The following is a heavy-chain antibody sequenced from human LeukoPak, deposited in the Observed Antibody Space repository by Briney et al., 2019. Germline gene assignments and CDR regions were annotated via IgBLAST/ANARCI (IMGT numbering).Heavy chain of an antibody. V-gene: IGHV3-7*01. CDR1: GSTFSSYW. J-gene: IGHJ4*02. D-gene: IGHD6-13*01. Sequence: PGGSLRLSCAASGSTFSSYWMSWVRQAPGKGLEWVANIKVDGSEKYYVDSVKGRFTISRDNAKNSLYLQMNSLRAEDTAVYYCAREVAVGTGAYNYWGQGTLVTVSS. CDR3: AREVAVGTGAYNY. CDR2: IKVDGSEK.